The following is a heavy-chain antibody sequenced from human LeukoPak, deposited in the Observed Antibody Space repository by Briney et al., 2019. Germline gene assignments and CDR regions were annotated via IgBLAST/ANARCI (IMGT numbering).Heavy chain of an antibody. CDR3: ATDGSGRYSVDC. D-gene: IGHD3-10*01. CDR1: GYTIGELS. CDR2: FDHENDET. Sequence: ASVKVSCKVSGYTIGELSMYWVRQGPGKGLVWMGSFDHENDETIYAQNFQGRISMTEDTSTQTAYMELTSLGSEDTAVYYCATDGSGRYSVDCWGQGTLVTVSS. V-gene: IGHV1-24*01. J-gene: IGHJ4*02.